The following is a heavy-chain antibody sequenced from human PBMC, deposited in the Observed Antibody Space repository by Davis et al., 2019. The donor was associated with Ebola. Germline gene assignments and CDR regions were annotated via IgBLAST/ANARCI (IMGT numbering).Heavy chain of an antibody. CDR2: ISYDGSNK. CDR1: GFTFSSYA. Sequence: PGGSLRLSCAASGFTFSSYAMHWVRQAPGKGLEWVAVISYDGSNKYYADSVKGRFTISRDNSKNTLYLQMNSLRAEDTAVYYCARDLAIYSGYDGYYFDYWGQGTLVTVSS. D-gene: IGHD5-12*01. V-gene: IGHV3-30*04. CDR3: ARDLAIYSGYDGYYFDY. J-gene: IGHJ4*02.